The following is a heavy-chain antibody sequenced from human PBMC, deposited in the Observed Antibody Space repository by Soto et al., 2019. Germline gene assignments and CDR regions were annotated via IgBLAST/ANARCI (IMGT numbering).Heavy chain of an antibody. CDR1: GFTFSNYA. Sequence: EVQLLESGGGLVQPGGSLRLSCAASGFTFSNYAMSWVRQAPGKGLEWVSVISGSGSSTYYADSVKGRFSISRDHSKNTVYLQMSSLRAEDTAVYYCARRSPSWAFDIWGQGTMVTVSS. CDR2: ISGSGSST. D-gene: IGHD2-15*01. CDR3: ARRSPSWAFDI. J-gene: IGHJ3*02. V-gene: IGHV3-23*01.